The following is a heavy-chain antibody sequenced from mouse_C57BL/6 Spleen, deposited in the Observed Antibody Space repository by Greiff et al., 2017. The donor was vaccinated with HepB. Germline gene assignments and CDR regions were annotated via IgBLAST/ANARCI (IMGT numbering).Heavy chain of an antibody. CDR2: TNPGSGGT. D-gene: IGHD2-4*01. CDR1: GYAFTNYL. V-gene: IGHV1-54*01. Sequence: QVQLQQSGAELVRPGTSVKVSCKASGYAFTNYLIEWVKQRPGQGLEWIGVTNPGSGGTNYNEKFKGKATLTADKSSSTAYMQLSSLTSEDSAVYFCTRRDYGSGTWFAYWGQGTLVTVSA. CDR3: TRRDYGSGTWFAY. J-gene: IGHJ3*01.